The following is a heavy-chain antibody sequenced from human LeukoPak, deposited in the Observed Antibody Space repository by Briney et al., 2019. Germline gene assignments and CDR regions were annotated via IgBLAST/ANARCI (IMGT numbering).Heavy chain of an antibody. J-gene: IGHJ4*02. Sequence: ASVKVSCKASGYTFTSYGISWVRQAPGQGLEWMGWISAYNGNTNYAQKLQGRVTMTTDTSTSTAYMELRSLRSDDTAVYYCASRGGYRSSSPLDYWGQGTLVTVSS. V-gene: IGHV1-18*01. D-gene: IGHD6-6*01. CDR3: ASRGGYRSSSPLDY. CDR1: GYTFTSYG. CDR2: ISAYNGNT.